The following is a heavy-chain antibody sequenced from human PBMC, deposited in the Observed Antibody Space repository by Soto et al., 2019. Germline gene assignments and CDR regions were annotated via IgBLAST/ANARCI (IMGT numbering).Heavy chain of an antibody. V-gene: IGHV4-4*07. J-gene: IGHJ5*02. CDR1: GGTISGYY. D-gene: IGHD3-3*01. CDR2: IYSSGNT. Sequence: ETLSLTCSVSGGTISGYYWTSIRQPAGKGLEWIGRIYSSGNTKYNPSLQSRVTMSLDTSNNQFSLRLTSVTAADTAVYYCARGQRFSDWFDPWGQGTLVTVSS. CDR3: ARGQRFSDWFDP.